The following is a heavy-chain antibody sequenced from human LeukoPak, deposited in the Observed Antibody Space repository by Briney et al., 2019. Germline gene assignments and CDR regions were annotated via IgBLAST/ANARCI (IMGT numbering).Heavy chain of an antibody. CDR3: ATIAVAGG. J-gene: IGHJ4*02. Sequence: GGSLRLSCAASGFTFSNYGMSWVRQAPGKGLEWVSRIVDSGSGTNYADSVKGRFTISRDNAKNSLYLQMNSLRAEDTAVYYCATIAVAGGWGQGTLVTVSS. D-gene: IGHD6-19*01. CDR1: GFTFSNYG. V-gene: IGHV3-21*05. CDR2: IVDSGSGT.